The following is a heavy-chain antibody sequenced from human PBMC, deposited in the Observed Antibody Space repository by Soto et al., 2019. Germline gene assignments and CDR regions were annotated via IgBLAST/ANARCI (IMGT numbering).Heavy chain of an antibody. J-gene: IGHJ4*02. Sequence: ASVKVSCKTSGYTFTGYYIYWVRQAPGQGLEWMGWINPHSGGTDSSQKFQGRVTMTRDTSISTAYMELSRLRSDDTAVYYCAATSCTSTTCPNTYWGQGTLVTVSS. CDR2: INPHSGGT. CDR3: AATSCTSTTCPNTY. V-gene: IGHV1-2*02. CDR1: GYTFTGYY. D-gene: IGHD2-2*01.